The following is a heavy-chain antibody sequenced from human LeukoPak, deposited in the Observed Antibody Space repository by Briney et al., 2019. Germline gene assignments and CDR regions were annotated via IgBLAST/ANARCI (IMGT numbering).Heavy chain of an antibody. CDR1: GFTFSSYA. J-gene: IGHJ4*02. CDR3: AKDGGRYCTSTSCWYFDY. Sequence: GGSLRLSCAASGFTFSSYAMSWVRQAPGKGLEWVSGISWNSGSIGYADSVRGRFTISRDNAKNSLYLQMNSLRAEDMALYYCAKDGGRYCTSTSCWYFDYWGQGTLVTVSS. CDR2: ISWNSGSI. D-gene: IGHD2-2*01. V-gene: IGHV3-9*03.